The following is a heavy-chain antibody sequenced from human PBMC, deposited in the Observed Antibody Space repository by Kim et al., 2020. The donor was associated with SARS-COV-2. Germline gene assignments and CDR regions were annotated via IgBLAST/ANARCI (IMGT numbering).Heavy chain of an antibody. CDR3: ARAPDVYAQFDC. D-gene: IGHD2-8*01. J-gene: IGHJ4*02. V-gene: IGHV4-59*01. Sequence: NSNPSLKSRVTISVDTPKNRFSLELSAVTAADTAVYYCARAPDVYAQFDCWGQGALVTVSS.